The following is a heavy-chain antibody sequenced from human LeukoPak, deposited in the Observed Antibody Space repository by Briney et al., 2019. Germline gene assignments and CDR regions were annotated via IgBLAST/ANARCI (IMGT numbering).Heavy chain of an antibody. J-gene: IGHJ3*02. CDR2: IADSGAGT. CDR1: AFTFSKFA. D-gene: IGHD2/OR15-2a*01. Sequence: PGGSLRLSCVASAFTFSKFAMSWVRQAPGKGLEWVSSIADSGAGTYYADSMKGRFTISRDSSKNTLFLQMNSLTADDSAVYYCAKEGYLTFVGELRGAFDIRGQGTVVTVSS. V-gene: IGHV3-23*01. CDR3: AKEGYLTFVGELRGAFDI.